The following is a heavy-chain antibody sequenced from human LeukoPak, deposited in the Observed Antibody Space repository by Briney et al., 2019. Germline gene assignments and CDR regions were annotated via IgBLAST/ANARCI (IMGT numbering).Heavy chain of an antibody. J-gene: IGHJ4*02. Sequence: ASVKVSCKASGYTFTSYYMHWVRQAPGQGLEWMGIINPSGGSTSYAQKFQGRVTMTRDMSTSTVYMELSSLRSEDTAVYYCARDLSGITMVRGAANFDYWGQGTLVTVFS. D-gene: IGHD3-10*01. CDR3: ARDLSGITMVRGAANFDY. V-gene: IGHV1-46*01. CDR1: GYTFTSYY. CDR2: INPSGGST.